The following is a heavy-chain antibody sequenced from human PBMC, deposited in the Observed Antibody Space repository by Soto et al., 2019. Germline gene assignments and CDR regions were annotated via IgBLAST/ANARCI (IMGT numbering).Heavy chain of an antibody. V-gene: IGHV1-18*01. Sequence: ASVNVSCTASGYTFTSCCISWVRQAPGQGLEWMGWISAYNGNTNYAQKLQGRVTMTTDTSTSTAYMELRSLRSDDTAVYYCARTIRLGELSFLDYWGQGTLVTVSS. CDR1: GYTFTSCC. CDR2: ISAYNGNT. CDR3: ARTIRLGELSFLDY. J-gene: IGHJ4*02. D-gene: IGHD3-16*02.